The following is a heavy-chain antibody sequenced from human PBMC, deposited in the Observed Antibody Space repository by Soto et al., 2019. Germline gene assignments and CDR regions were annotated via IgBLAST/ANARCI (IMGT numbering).Heavy chain of an antibody. CDR3: VSDGANACREWFHP. CDR2: IYATGTT. V-gene: IGHV4-4*07. CDR1: GASISAFY. D-gene: IGHD3-16*01. J-gene: IGHJ5*02. Sequence: SAPLSLTSAVSGASISAFYWSWIRMSAGKGLKCIGRIYATGTTDYNPSLKSRVMMSVDTSKKHFSQKLRSVPAADTAVYYCVSDGANACREWFHPSGQ.